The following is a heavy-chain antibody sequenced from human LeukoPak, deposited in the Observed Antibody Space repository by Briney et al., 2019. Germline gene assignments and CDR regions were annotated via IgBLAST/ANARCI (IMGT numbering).Heavy chain of an antibody. CDR1: GFTFSSYG. CDR2: IRYDGSNK. V-gene: IGHV3-30*02. J-gene: IGHJ4*02. D-gene: IGHD1-26*01. CDR3: ATSGSYFRYYFDH. Sequence: GGSLRLSCAASGFTFSSYGMHWVRQAPGKGLEWVAFIRYDGSNKYYADSVKGRFTISRDNSKNTLYLQMNSLRAEDTAVYYCATSGSYFRYYFDHWGQGTLVTVSS.